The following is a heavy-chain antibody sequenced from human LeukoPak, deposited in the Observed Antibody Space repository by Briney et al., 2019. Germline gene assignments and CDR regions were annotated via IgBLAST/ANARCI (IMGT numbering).Heavy chain of an antibody. CDR3: AKDLAYYYYMDV. Sequence: PGRSLRLSCAASGFTFSSYGMHWVRQAPGKGLEWVAVIWYDGSNKYYADSVKGRFTISRDNSKNTLYLQMNSLRAEDTAVYYCAKDLAYYYYMDVWSKGTTVTVSS. CDR2: IWYDGSNK. V-gene: IGHV3-33*06. J-gene: IGHJ6*03. CDR1: GFTFSSYG.